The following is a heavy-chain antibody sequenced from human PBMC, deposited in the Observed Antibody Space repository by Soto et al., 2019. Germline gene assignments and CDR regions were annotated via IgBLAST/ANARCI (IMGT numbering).Heavy chain of an antibody. CDR3: ARAEYDSSGYYLDY. J-gene: IGHJ4*02. V-gene: IGHV3-33*01. D-gene: IGHD3-22*01. Sequence: QVQLVESGGGVVQPGRSLRLSCAASGFTFSSYGMHWVRQAPGKGLEWVAVIWYDGSNKYYADSVKSRFTISRDNSKNPLYLQMNSLSAEDTAVYYCARAEYDSSGYYLDYWGQGSLVTVSS. CDR1: GFTFSSYG. CDR2: IWYDGSNK.